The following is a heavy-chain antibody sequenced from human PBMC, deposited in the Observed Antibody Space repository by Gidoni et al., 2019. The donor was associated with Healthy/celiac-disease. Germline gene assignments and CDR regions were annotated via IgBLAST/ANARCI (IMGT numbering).Heavy chain of an antibody. J-gene: IGHJ1*01. CDR2: IYYSGST. D-gene: IGHD1-26*01. Sequence: QVQLQESGPGLVKPSETLSLTCTVSGGSISSYYWSWIRQPPGKGLEWLGYIYYSGSTNYNPSLKSRVTISVDTSKNQFSLKLSSVTAADTAVYYCASRLARGSSEYFQHWGQGTLVTVSS. CDR3: ASRLARGSSEYFQH. V-gene: IGHV4-59*08. CDR1: GGSISSYY.